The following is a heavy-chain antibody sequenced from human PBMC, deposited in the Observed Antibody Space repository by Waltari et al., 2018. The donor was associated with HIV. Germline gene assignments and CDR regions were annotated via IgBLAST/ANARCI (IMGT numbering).Heavy chain of an antibody. J-gene: IGHJ4*02. D-gene: IGHD5-12*01. CDR2: INHSGST. CDR3: ARNTWLQSSFLY. CDR1: GGSFSGYY. Sequence: QVQLQQWGAGLLKPSETLSLTCAVYGGSFSGYYWSWIRQPPGKGLEWIGEINHSGSTNYNPSLKSRVTISVDTSKNQFSLKLSSVTAADTAVYYCARNTWLQSSFLYWGQGTLVTVSS. V-gene: IGHV4-34*01.